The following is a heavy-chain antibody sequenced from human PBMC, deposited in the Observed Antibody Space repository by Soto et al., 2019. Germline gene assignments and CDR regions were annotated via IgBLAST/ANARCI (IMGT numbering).Heavy chain of an antibody. V-gene: IGHV1-18*01. Sequence: ASVKVSCKASGYTFTSYGISWVRQAPGQGLEWMGWISAYNGNTNYAQKLQGRVTMTTDTSTSTAYMELRSLRSDDTAVYYCAREWTDYYDSKGPSDYWGQGTLVTVSS. J-gene: IGHJ4*02. CDR3: AREWTDYYDSKGPSDY. CDR2: ISAYNGNT. CDR1: GYTFTSYG. D-gene: IGHD3-22*01.